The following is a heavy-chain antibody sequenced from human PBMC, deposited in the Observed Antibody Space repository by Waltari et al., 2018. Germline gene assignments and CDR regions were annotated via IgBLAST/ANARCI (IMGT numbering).Heavy chain of an antibody. D-gene: IGHD6-19*01. Sequence: QVQLQQWGAGLLKPSETLSLTCAVYGGSCSGYYWSWIRQPPGKGLEWIGEINHSGSTNYNPSLKSRVTISVDTSKNQFSLKLSSVTAADTAVYYCARQMVAGSSYWYFDLWGRGTLVTVSS. V-gene: IGHV4-34*01. J-gene: IGHJ2*01. CDR1: GGSCSGYY. CDR3: ARQMVAGSSYWYFDL. CDR2: INHSGST.